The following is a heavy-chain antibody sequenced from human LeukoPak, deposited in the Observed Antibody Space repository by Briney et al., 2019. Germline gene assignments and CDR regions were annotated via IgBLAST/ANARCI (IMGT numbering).Heavy chain of an antibody. Sequence: GESLKISCKGSGYSFTSYWIDWARQMPGKGLEWMGIVYPGDSDTRYSPSFQGQVTISVDKSFSTAYLQWSSLKASDTAMYYCARVAGSHELDAFDIWGQGTMVTVSS. CDR2: VYPGDSDT. CDR1: GYSFTSYW. J-gene: IGHJ3*02. CDR3: ARVAGSHELDAFDI. V-gene: IGHV5-51*01. D-gene: IGHD1-26*01.